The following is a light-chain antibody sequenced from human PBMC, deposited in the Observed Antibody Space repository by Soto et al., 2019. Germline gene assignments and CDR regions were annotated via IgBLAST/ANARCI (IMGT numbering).Light chain of an antibody. CDR2: ATS. J-gene: IGKJ1*01. CDR3: QQYNSYPWT. Sequence: DIQMTQSPSSLSASVGDRVTITCRASQNVAHFLNWYQQRPGKAPKLLIYATSSLHSGVPSRFSGSGFGTDFTLTISSLQPDDFATYYCQQYNSYPWTFGQGTKVAIK. V-gene: IGKV1-39*01. CDR1: QNVAHF.